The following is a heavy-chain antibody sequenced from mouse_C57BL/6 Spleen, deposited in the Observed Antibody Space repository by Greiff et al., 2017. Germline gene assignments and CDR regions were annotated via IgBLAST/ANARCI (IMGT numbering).Heavy chain of an antibody. J-gene: IGHJ4*01. CDR1: GYTFTSYW. V-gene: IGHV1-55*01. CDR2: IYPGSGST. Sequence: VQLQESGAELVKPGASVKMSCKASGYTFTSYWITWVKQRPGQGLEWIGDIYPGSGSTNYNEKFKSKATLTVDTSSSTAYMQLSSLTSEDSAVYYCARAGTAQATDYAMDYWGQGTSVTVSS. CDR3: ARAGTAQATDYAMDY. D-gene: IGHD3-2*02.